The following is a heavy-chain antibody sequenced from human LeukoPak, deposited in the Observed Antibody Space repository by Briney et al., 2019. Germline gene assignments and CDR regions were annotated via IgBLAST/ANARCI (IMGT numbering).Heavy chain of an antibody. CDR1: GGTFSSYA. J-gene: IGHJ4*02. D-gene: IGHD1-26*01. CDR2: IIPILGIA. V-gene: IGHV1-69*04. Sequence: GASVKVSCKASGGTFSSYAISWVRQAPGQGLEWMGRIIPILGIANYAQKFQGRVTITADKSTSTAYVELSSLRSEDTAVYYCARHKPRVVGATRGDGAFDYWGQGTLVTVSS. CDR3: ARHKPRVVGATRGDGAFDY.